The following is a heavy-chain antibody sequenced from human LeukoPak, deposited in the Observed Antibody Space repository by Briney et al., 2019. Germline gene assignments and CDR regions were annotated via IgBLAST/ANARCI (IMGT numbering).Heavy chain of an antibody. Sequence: GGSLRLSCAVSGFTFDSYSMNWVRQAPGKGLEWVSSITSSSNYIYYADSVKGRFTISRDNAKNSLYLQMNSLRAEDTAVYYCARGGVYSSRGIDYWGQGTLVTVSS. J-gene: IGHJ4*02. CDR2: ITSSSNYI. V-gene: IGHV3-21*01. CDR1: GFTFDSYS. D-gene: IGHD6-13*01. CDR3: ARGGVYSSRGIDY.